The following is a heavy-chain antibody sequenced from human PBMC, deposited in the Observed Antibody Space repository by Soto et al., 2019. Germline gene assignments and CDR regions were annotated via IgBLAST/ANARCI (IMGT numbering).Heavy chain of an antibody. J-gene: IGHJ5*02. D-gene: IGHD1-26*01. Sequence: QVQLQESGPGLVKPSQTLSLTCTVSGGSISSGGYYWSWIRQHPGKGLEWIGYIYYSGSTYYNPSLKSRVTIAVDTSKNQFSLKRRSVTAADTAVYDCARSRVGATFLFDPWGQGTLVTVSS. CDR1: GGSISSGGYY. CDR2: IYYSGST. V-gene: IGHV4-31*03. CDR3: ARSRVGATFLFDP.